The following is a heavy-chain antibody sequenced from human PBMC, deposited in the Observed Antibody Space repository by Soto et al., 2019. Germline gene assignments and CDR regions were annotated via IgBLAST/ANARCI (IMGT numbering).Heavy chain of an antibody. J-gene: IGHJ4*02. Sequence: PGGSLRLSCAASGFTFSSYWMHWVRQAPGKGLVWVSRINSDGSSTSYADSVKGRFTISRDNAKNTLYLQTNSLRAEDTAVYYCAREAGLERRWDFDYWGQGTLVTVSS. V-gene: IGHV3-74*01. CDR1: GFTFSSYW. D-gene: IGHD1-1*01. CDR2: INSDGSST. CDR3: AREAGLERRWDFDY.